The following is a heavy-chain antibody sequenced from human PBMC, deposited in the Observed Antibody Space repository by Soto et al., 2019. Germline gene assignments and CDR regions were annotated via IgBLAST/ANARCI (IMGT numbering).Heavy chain of an antibody. J-gene: IGHJ6*03. CDR1: GGSISSSSYY. CDR3: ARIVRGIVITYYYMDV. Sequence: QVQLQESGPGLVKPSETLSLTCTVSGGSISSSSYYWGWIRQPPGKGLEWIGSIFYSGSTYYNPSLPSRVTISVDTSTNQFSLKLRSVTAADPAVYYCARIVRGIVITYYYMDVWCKGTTVTVSS. CDR2: IFYSGST. V-gene: IGHV4-39*01. D-gene: IGHD2-21*01.